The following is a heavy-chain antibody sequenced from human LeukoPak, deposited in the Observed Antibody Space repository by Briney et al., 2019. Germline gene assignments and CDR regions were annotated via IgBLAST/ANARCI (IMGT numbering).Heavy chain of an antibody. D-gene: IGHD3-10*01. J-gene: IGHJ3*02. Sequence: GGSLRLSCAASGFTFSSYAMSWVRQAPGKGLEWVSAISGSGGSTYYADSVKGRFTISRDNSKNTLYLQMNSLRAEDTAVYYCAKDLAPLWFGELRAFDMWGQGTMVTVSS. CDR1: GFTFSSYA. CDR3: AKDLAPLWFGELRAFDM. CDR2: ISGSGGST. V-gene: IGHV3-23*01.